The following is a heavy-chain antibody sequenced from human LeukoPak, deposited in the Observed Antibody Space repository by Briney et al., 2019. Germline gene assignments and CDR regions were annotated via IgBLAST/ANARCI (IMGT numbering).Heavy chain of an antibody. J-gene: IGHJ4*02. CDR1: GFIFSDYA. CDR2: ISYDGSNK. Sequence: PGRSLRLSCAASGFIFSDYAMHWVRQALGKGLEWMAVISYDGSNKYYADSVKGRFTISRHNSRNTLYLQMNSLIIEDTAVYYCARDPYGSGSYPDYWGQGTLVTVSS. D-gene: IGHD3-10*01. V-gene: IGHV3-30-3*01. CDR3: ARDPYGSGSYPDY.